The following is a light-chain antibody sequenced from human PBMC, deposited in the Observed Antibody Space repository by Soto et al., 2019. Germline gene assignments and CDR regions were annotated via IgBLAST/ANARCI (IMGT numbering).Light chain of an antibody. CDR1: QRVSRN. CDR3: QQYKNWPRT. J-gene: IGKJ1*01. V-gene: IGKV3-15*01. CDR2: GAS. Sequence: EIVMTQSPGTLSVSPGERATLSCRASQRVSRNLAWYQQKPGQAARLLIYGASTRDTGIPARFSGSRSRTEITLTISSLQSEDFAVYYFQQYKNWPRTFGQGTNVEIK.